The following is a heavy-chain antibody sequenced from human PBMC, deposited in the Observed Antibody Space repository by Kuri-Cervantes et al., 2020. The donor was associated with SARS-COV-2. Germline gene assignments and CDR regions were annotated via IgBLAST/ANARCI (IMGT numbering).Heavy chain of an antibody. D-gene: IGHD2-15*01. CDR1: GYTFTGYY. CDR2: INPNSGGT. CDR3: ATPRYCSGGSCYGLFDY. J-gene: IGHJ4*02. V-gene: IGHV1-2*02. Sequence: ASVKVSCKASGYTFTGYYMHWVRQAPGQGLEWMGWINPNSGGTNYAQKFQGRVTMTRDTSISTAYMELSRLRSDDTAVYYCATPRYCSGGSCYGLFDYWCQGTLVTVSS.